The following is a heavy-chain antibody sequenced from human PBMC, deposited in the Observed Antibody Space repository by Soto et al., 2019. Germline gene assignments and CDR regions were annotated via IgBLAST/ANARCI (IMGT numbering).Heavy chain of an antibody. V-gene: IGHV4-31*03. Sequence: SETLSLTCTVSGGSISSSNYYWSWIRQHPGRGLEWIGYIHSSGSTYYNPSLKSRVIISADTSKSQFSLKLSSVTAADTAVYYCARVSTTVTELYWGQGTLVTVSS. CDR1: GGSISSSNYY. D-gene: IGHD4-17*01. J-gene: IGHJ4*02. CDR2: IHSSGST. CDR3: ARVSTTVTELY.